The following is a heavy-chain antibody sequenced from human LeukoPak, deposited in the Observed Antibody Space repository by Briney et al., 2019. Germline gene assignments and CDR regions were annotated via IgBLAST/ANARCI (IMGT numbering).Heavy chain of an antibody. CDR2: INSDGSST. J-gene: IGHJ6*03. Sequence: PGGSLRLSCAASGFTFSSYWMSWVRQAPGKGLVWVSRINSDGSSTSYADSVKGRFTISRDNAKNTLYLQMNSLRAEDTAVYYCARSGYSSSWYLEAYYYYMDVWGKGTTVTVSS. CDR3: ARSGYSSSWYLEAYYYYMDV. CDR1: GFTFSSYW. D-gene: IGHD6-13*01. V-gene: IGHV3-74*01.